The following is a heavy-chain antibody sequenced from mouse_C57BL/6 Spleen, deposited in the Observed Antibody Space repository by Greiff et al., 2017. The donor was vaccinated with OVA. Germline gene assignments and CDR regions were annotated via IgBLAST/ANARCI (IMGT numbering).Heavy chain of an antibody. CDR3: ARKGETGTGFAY. V-gene: IGHV2-2*01. CDR1: GFSLTSYG. Sequence: VMLVESGPGLVQPSQSLSITCTVSGFSLTSYGVHWVRQSPGKGLEWLGVIWSGGSTDYNAAFISRLSISKDNSKSQVFFKMNSLQADDTAIYYCARKGETGTGFAYWGQGTLVTVSA. CDR2: IWSGGST. D-gene: IGHD4-1*01. J-gene: IGHJ3*01.